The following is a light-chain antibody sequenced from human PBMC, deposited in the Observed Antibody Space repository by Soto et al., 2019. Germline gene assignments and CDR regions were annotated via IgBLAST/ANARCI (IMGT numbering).Light chain of an antibody. J-gene: IGKJ1*01. CDR1: QSVSTN. V-gene: IGKV3-15*01. CDR3: QQYHDWPQT. CDR2: GAS. Sequence: EIVMTQSPGTLSLSPGERATLSCRASQSVSTNLAWYQQIPGQAPRLLIYGASTRATGIPARFSGSGSGTEFTLAISSLQSEDFAVYYCQQYHDWPQTFGLGTKV.